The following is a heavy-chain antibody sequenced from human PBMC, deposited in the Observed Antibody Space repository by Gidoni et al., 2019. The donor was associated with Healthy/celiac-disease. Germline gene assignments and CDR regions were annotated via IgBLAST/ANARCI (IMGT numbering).Heavy chain of an antibody. D-gene: IGHD3-10*01. Sequence: QVQLVESGGGVVQPGRSLRLSCAASGFTFSSYAMHWVRQAPGKGLEWVAVIAYDGSNKYYADSVKGRFTISRDNSKNTLYLQMNSLRAEDTAVYYCACYGSGSPFPLSVDYWGQGTLVTVSS. CDR2: IAYDGSNK. J-gene: IGHJ4*02. CDR3: ACYGSGSPFPLSVDY. CDR1: GFTFSSYA. V-gene: IGHV3-30-3*01.